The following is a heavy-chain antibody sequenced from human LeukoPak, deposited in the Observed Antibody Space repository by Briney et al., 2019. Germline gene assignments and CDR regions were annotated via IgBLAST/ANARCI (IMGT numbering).Heavy chain of an antibody. J-gene: IGHJ4*02. V-gene: IGHV3-15*01. CDR3: TTSACTNGVCYTSVNY. CDR2: IKSKTDGGTT. CDR1: GFTFSNAW. D-gene: IGHD2-8*01. Sequence: GGSLRLSCAASGFTFSNAWMSWVRQAPGKGLEWVGRIKSKTDGGTTDYAAPVKGKFTISRDDSKNTLYLQMNSLKTEDTAVYYCTTSACTNGVCYTSVNYWGQGTLVTVSS.